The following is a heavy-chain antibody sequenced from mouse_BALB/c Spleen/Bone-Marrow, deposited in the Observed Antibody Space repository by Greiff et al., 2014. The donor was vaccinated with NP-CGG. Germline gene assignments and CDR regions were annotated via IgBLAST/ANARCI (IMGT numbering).Heavy chain of an antibody. CDR2: INPYNGAT. Sequence: EVQLQQSGPELVKSGASVKISCKASGYSFTGYYMHWVKQSHVKSLEWIGRINPYNGATSYNQNFKDKASLTIDKSSSTAYMEVHSLTSEDSAVYYCAREGGLVPDYFDYWGQGTTLTVSS. J-gene: IGHJ2*01. D-gene: IGHD6-2*01. CDR1: GYSFTGYY. CDR3: AREGGLVPDYFDY. V-gene: IGHV1-26*01.